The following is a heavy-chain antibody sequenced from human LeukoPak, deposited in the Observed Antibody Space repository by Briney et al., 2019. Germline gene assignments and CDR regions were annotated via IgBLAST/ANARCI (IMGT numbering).Heavy chain of an antibody. V-gene: IGHV3-74*01. CDR2: VNSDGSST. D-gene: IGHD5-12*01. Sequence: GGSLRLSCAASGFTFSSYWMHWVRQAPGKGLVWVSRVNSDGSSTTYADSVKGRFTISRDNAKNTLYLQMNSLRAEDTAVYYCARGGNYDYKFDCWGQGTLVTVSS. CDR1: GFTFSSYW. CDR3: ARGGNYDYKFDC. J-gene: IGHJ4*02.